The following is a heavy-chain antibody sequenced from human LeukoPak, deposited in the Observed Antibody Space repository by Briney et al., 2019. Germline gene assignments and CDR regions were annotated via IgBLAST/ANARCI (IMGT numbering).Heavy chain of an antibody. J-gene: IGHJ4*02. Sequence: PGGSLRLSCAASGFTFSNYNMNWVRQAPGKGLEWVSSVSSSSSYIYYADSVKGRFTISRDNAKNSLSLQMNSLRAEDTAVYYCAREDFGHDYWGQGTLVTVSS. CDR1: GFTFSNYN. D-gene: IGHD3-3*01. V-gene: IGHV3-21*01. CDR3: AREDFGHDY. CDR2: VSSSSSYI.